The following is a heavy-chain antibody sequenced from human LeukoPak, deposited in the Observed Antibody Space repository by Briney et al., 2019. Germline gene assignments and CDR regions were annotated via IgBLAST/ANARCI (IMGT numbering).Heavy chain of an antibody. CDR3: ARETSQSNTVTYFDY. CDR1: GLTFNSSG. D-gene: IGHD4-11*01. Sequence: GGSLRLSCAASGLTFNSSGMNWVRQAPGKGLEGVSFIDSSCAYIYYADSVKGRFTISRDNAKNSLFLEMNSLRAEDSAVYYCARETSQSNTVTYFDYCVQGTLVTVSS. J-gene: IGHJ4*02. V-gene: IGHV3-21*01. CDR2: IDSSCAYI.